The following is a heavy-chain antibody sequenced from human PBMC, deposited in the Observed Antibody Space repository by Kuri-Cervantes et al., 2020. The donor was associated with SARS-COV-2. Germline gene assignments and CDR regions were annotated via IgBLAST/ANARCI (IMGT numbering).Heavy chain of an antibody. CDR1: GGSFSGYY. D-gene: IGHD2-2*02. J-gene: IGHJ6*03. V-gene: IGHV4-34*01. CDR3: ASGGQDIVVVPAAIGGHYYYYMDV. CDR2: INHSGST. Sequence: SETLSLTCAVYGGSFSGYYWGWIRQPPGKGLEWIGEINHSGSTNYNPSLKSRVTISADTSKNQFSLKLSSVTAADTAVYYCASGGQDIVVVPAAIGGHYYYYMDVWGKGTTVTVSS.